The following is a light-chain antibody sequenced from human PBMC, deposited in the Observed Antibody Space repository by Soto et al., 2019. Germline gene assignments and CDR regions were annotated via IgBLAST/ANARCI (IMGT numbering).Light chain of an antibody. J-gene: IGKJ5*01. V-gene: IGKV1-39*01. Sequence: DIQMTQSPSFLSASVGARVTITFRASQSIGKHLNWYQQKPGKAPKFLIYCASTLQSGVPSRFSGSGSGTDVTLTVNSLQGEDFATYYYQQSYTSATTFGQGTRLDIK. CDR1: QSIGKH. CDR3: QQSYTSATT. CDR2: CAS.